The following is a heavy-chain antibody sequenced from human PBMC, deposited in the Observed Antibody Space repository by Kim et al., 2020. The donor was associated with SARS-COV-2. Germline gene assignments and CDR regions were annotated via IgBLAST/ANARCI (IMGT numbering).Heavy chain of an antibody. CDR3: ARGFFRNGFDV. J-gene: IGHJ6*02. CDR2: ISSDGSST. D-gene: IGHD3-3*01. V-gene: IGHV3-74*01. CDR1: EFTFSTYW. Sequence: GGSLRLSCAASEFTFSTYWMYWVRQAPGKGLVWVSRISSDGSSTNYADSVKGRFTMSRDNAENTVYLQMNSLRAEDTAVYYCARGFFRNGFDVWGQGTTVTVSS.